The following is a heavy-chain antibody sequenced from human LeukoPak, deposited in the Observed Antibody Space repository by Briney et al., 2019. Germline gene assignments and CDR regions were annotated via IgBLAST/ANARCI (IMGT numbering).Heavy chain of an antibody. J-gene: IGHJ4*02. Sequence: ASVKVFCKASGYTFTDYYIHWVRQAPGQGLEGMAWINPNSGGTYYAQNFHDRITLTRDTSISTAYMELSRLRSDDTAIYYCARANALYCSSTSCLFDYWGQGTLVTVSS. CDR3: ARANALYCSSTSCLFDY. CDR1: GYTFTDYY. D-gene: IGHD2-2*01. CDR2: INPNSGGT. V-gene: IGHV1-2*02.